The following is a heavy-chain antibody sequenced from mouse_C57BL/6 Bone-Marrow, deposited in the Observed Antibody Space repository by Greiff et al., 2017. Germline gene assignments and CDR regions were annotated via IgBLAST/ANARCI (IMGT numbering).Heavy chain of an antibody. D-gene: IGHD1-1*01. CDR3: ARALRSAWFAY. CDR2: IYPRSGNT. J-gene: IGHJ3*01. V-gene: IGHV1-81*01. CDR1: GYTFTSYG. Sequence: VKLMESGAELARPGASVKLSCKASGYTFTSYGISWVKQRTGQGLEWIGEIYPRSGNTYYNEKFKGKATLTADKSSSTAYMELRSLTSEDSAVYFCARALRSAWFAYWGQGTLVTVSA.